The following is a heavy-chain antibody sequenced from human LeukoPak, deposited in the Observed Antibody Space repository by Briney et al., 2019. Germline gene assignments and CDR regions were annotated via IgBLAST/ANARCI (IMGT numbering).Heavy chain of an antibody. J-gene: IGHJ2*01. CDR3: ARDLLGTRAWYFDL. Sequence: SETLSLTCAVYGGSFSGYYWSWIRQPPGKGLEWIGEINHSGSTNYNPSLKSRVTISVDTSKNQFSLKLSSVTAADTAVYYCARDLLGTRAWYFDLWGRGTLVTVS. V-gene: IGHV4-34*01. D-gene: IGHD7-27*01. CDR1: GGSFSGYY. CDR2: INHSGST.